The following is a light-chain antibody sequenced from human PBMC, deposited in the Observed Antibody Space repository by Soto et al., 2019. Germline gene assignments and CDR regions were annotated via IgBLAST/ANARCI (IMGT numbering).Light chain of an antibody. Sequence: QSVLTQPPSASGSPGQSVTISCTGTSSDVGGYNYVSWYQQHPVKAPKLMIYEVSKRPSGVPDRFSGSKSGNTASLTVSGLQAEDEAAYYCGSYAGSNIVIFGGGTKLTVL. V-gene: IGLV2-8*01. J-gene: IGLJ2*01. CDR2: EVS. CDR1: SSDVGGYNY. CDR3: GSYAGSNIVI.